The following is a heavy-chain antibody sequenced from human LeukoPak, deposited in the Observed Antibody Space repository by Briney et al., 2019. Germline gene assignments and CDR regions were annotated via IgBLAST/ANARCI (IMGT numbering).Heavy chain of an antibody. J-gene: IGHJ5*02. Sequence: SETLSLTCAVSGYPISSGYYWGWIRQPPGKGLEWIGSIYHSGSTYYNPSLKSRVTISVDTSKNQFSLKLSSVTAADTAVYYCARDPEPGRFRGANNWFDPWGQGTLVTVSS. CDR2: IYHSGST. CDR3: ARDPEPGRFRGANNWFDP. D-gene: IGHD3-10*01. V-gene: IGHV4-38-2*02. CDR1: GYPISSGYY.